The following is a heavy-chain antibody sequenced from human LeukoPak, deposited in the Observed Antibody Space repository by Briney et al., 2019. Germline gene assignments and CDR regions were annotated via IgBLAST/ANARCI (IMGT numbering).Heavy chain of an antibody. CDR3: ARGYNYAFDY. V-gene: IGHV6-1*01. Sequence: SQTLSLTCAISGDSVSSNSVAWNWNRQSPSRGLEWLGRTYYRSKWYNEYAASVKSRIIINPDTSKNQYSLQLNSVTPEDTAVYYYARGYNYAFDYWGQGTLATVSS. J-gene: IGHJ4*02. D-gene: IGHD5-18*01. CDR2: TYYRSKWYN. CDR1: GDSVSSNSVA.